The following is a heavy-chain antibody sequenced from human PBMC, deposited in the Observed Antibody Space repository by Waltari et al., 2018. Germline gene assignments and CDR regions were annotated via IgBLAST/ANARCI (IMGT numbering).Heavy chain of an antibody. J-gene: IGHJ6*03. V-gene: IGHV4-4*07. CDR2: IYATGGT. D-gene: IGHD3-10*01. CDR3: ARLPYNNIYFYYYMDV. CDR1: GGSISTYY. Sequence: VQLQESGPGLVKPSETLSLTCTVSGGSISTYYWSWIRQPAGKGLEWIGRIYATGGTHYNPSLKSRVTMSVDTSKNQFSLKLSSVTAADTAVYYCARLPYNNIYFYYYMDVWGKGTTVTVSS.